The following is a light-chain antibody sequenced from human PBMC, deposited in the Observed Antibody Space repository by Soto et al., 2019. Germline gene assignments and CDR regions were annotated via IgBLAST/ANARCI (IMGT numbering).Light chain of an antibody. CDR2: ASS. CDR1: QGISSF. Sequence: DIQLTQSPSFLSASVGDRVTITCRASQGISSFLAWYQQKPGKAPNLLISASSNLRTGVPSRFSGSGSGTEFTLTISSLQPEDFATYYCQHLNTYPLTFGGGTKVEI. J-gene: IGKJ4*01. V-gene: IGKV1-9*01. CDR3: QHLNTYPLT.